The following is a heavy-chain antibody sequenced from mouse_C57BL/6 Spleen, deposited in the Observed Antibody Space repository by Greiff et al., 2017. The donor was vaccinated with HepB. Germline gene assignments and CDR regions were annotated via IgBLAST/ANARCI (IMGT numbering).Heavy chain of an antibody. CDR1: GFTFSDYG. V-gene: IGHV5-17*01. CDR2: ISSGSSTI. CDR3: ARRALITTVVANYAMDY. D-gene: IGHD1-1*01. Sequence: EVQLVESGGGLVKPGGSLKLSCAASGFTFSDYGMHWVRQAPEKGLEWVAYISSGSSTIYYADTVKGRFTISRDNAKNTLFLQMTSLRSEDTAMYYCARRALITTVVANYAMDYWGQGTSVTVSS. J-gene: IGHJ4*01.